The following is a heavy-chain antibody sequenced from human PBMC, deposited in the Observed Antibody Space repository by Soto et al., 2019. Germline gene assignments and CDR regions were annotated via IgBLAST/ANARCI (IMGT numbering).Heavy chain of an antibody. CDR3: ARVTSGGSHSANDY. J-gene: IGHJ4*02. V-gene: IGHV1-69*06. Sequence: QLQLVQSGAEVKKPGSSVKVSCKASGGTFSSYAISWVRQAPGQGLEWMGGSIPIFGTANYAQKFQGRVTITADKSTSTAYMELSSLRSEDTAVYYCARVTSGGSHSANDYWGQGTLVTVSS. CDR1: GGTFSSYA. CDR2: SIPIFGTA. D-gene: IGHD2-15*01.